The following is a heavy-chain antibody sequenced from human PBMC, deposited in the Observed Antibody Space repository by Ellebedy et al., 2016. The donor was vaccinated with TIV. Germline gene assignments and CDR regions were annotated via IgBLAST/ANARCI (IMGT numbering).Heavy chain of an antibody. CDR3: AREISYYYGMDV. J-gene: IGHJ6*02. CDR2: IYYSGST. CDR1: GGSISSGDYY. D-gene: IGHD3-3*01. V-gene: IGHV4-30-4*01. Sequence: MPSETLSLTCTVPGGSISSGDYYWSWIRQPPGKGLEWIGYIYYSGSTYYNPSLKSRVTISVDTSKNQFSLKLSSVTAADTAVFYGAREISYYYGMDVWGQGTTVTVSS.